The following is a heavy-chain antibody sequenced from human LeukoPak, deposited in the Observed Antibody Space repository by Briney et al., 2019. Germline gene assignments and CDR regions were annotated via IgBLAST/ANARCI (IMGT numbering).Heavy chain of an antibody. Sequence: GGSLRLSCAASGFTFRRYWMSWVRHAPGKGLEWVANIKQDGSEKYYVDSVKGRFTISRDNAKNSLYLQMNSLRAEDTAVYYCARDYEAGCTSTTCYNRFDYWGQGTLVTVSS. CDR1: GFTFRRYW. CDR2: IKQDGSEK. V-gene: IGHV3-7*01. D-gene: IGHD2-2*02. J-gene: IGHJ4*02. CDR3: ARDYEAGCTSTTCYNRFDY.